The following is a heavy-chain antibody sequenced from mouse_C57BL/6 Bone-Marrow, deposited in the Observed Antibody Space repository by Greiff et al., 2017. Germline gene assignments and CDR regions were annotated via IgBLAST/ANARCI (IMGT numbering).Heavy chain of an antibody. D-gene: IGHD1-1*02. CDR2: ISSGGSYT. Sequence: VQLKESGGDLVKPGGSLKLSCAASGFTFSSYGMSWVRQTPDKRLEWVATISSGGSYTYYPDSVKGRFTISRDNAKNTLYLQMSSLKSEDTAMYYCARQGALWYYFDYWGQGTTLTVAS. CDR1: GFTFSSYG. J-gene: IGHJ2*01. V-gene: IGHV5-6*01. CDR3: ARQGALWYYFDY.